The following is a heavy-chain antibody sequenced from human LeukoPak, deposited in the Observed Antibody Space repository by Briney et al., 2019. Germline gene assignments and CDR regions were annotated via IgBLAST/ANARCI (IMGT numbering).Heavy chain of an antibody. Sequence: GASVKVSFTVSGYTLTELSMHWVRQAPGKGLEWMGGFDPEDGETIYAQKFQGRVTMTEDTSTDTAYMELSSLRSEDTAVYYCATVPIFGVVMGYYFDYWGQGTLVTVSS. V-gene: IGHV1-24*01. CDR2: FDPEDGET. CDR1: GYTLTELS. J-gene: IGHJ4*02. D-gene: IGHD3-3*01. CDR3: ATVPIFGVVMGYYFDY.